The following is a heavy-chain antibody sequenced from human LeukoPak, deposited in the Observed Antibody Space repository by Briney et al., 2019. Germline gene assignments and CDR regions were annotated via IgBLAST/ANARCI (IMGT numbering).Heavy chain of an antibody. J-gene: IGHJ4*02. CDR1: GYTFTGYY. V-gene: IGHV1-2*02. D-gene: IGHD5-12*01. CDR2: INPNSGGT. Sequence: GASVKVSCKASGYTFTGYYMHWVRQAPGQGLEGMGWINPNSGGTNYAQKFQGRVTMTRDTSISTAYMELSRLRSDDTAVYYCARDHRYSGYDCPLGYWGQGTLVTVSS. CDR3: ARDHRYSGYDCPLGY.